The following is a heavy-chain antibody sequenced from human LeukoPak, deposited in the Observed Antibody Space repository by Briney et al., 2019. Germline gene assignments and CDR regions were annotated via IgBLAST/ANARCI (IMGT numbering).Heavy chain of an antibody. CDR2: IRYDGNNK. CDR1: GFPFSDYV. J-gene: IGHJ2*01. CDR3: ARAAYSSTWYSRYFDL. D-gene: IGHD6-13*01. V-gene: IGHV3-33*01. Sequence: GGSLRLSCAASGFPFSDYVMHWVRQAPGKGLEWVSVIRYDGNNKYYADSVKGRFTISRDNSKNTLYLQMNSLRAGDTAVYYCARAAYSSTWYSRYFDLWGRGTLVTVSS.